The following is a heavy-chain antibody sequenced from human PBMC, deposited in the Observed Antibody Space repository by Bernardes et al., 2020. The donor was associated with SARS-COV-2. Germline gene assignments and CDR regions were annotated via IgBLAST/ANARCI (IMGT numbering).Heavy chain of an antibody. CDR1: GDSISSSRYC. CDR2: ICNSGST. Sequence: SEPLYLTCTVSGDSISSSRYCWGWIRQPPGKGLEWIGNICNSGSTYYTPSLQSRVTISVDVSKNQFSLRLTSVTASDTAVYFCARLDYYLSGTYYNARHYWGQGTLVTVSP. D-gene: IGHD3-10*01. V-gene: IGHV4-39*01. J-gene: IGHJ4*02. CDR3: ARLDYYLSGTYYNARHY.